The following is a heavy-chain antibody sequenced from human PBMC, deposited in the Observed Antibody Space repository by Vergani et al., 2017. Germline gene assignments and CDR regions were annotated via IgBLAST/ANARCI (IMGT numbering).Heavy chain of an antibody. CDR2: ISSSGSTI. J-gene: IGHJ5*02. D-gene: IGHD2-15*01. V-gene: IGHV3-48*03. CDR1: GFTFSSYE. Sequence: EVQLVESGGGLVQPGGSLRLSCAASGFTFSSYEMNWVRQAPGKGLEWVSYISSSGSTIYYADSVKGRFTISRDNAKNSLYLQMNSLRAEDTAVYYCARDGGYCSGGSCYSNWFDPWGQGTLVTVSS. CDR3: ARDGGYCSGGSCYSNWFDP.